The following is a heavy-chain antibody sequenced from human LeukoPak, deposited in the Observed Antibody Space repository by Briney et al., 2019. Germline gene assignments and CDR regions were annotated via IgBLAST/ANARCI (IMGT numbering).Heavy chain of an antibody. J-gene: IGHJ4*01. D-gene: IGHD3-22*01. Sequence: SQTLSLTCTVSGGSISSGSYYWSWIRQPAGKGLEWIGRIYTSGSTNYNPSLKSRVTISVDTSKNQFSLKLSSVTAADTAVYYCARAHDSSGYYYSYFDYWGQEPWSPSPQ. CDR2: IYTSGST. CDR3: ARAHDSSGYYYSYFDY. CDR1: GGSISSGSYY. V-gene: IGHV4-61*02.